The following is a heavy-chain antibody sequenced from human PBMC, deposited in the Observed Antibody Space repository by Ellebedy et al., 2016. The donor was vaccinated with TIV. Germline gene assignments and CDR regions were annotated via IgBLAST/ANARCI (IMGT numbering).Heavy chain of an antibody. CDR1: GFSFSDSW. Sequence: PGGSLRLSCASSGFSFSDSWMSWVRQAPGKGLEWVANIKQDESEKNYVDSVKGRFAISRDNARKSLYLQMNSLRAEDTAVYYCAASQRFDDSGYRPLDIWGQGTMVTVSS. V-gene: IGHV3-7*01. CDR2: IKQDESEK. D-gene: IGHD3-22*01. J-gene: IGHJ3*02. CDR3: AASQRFDDSGYRPLDI.